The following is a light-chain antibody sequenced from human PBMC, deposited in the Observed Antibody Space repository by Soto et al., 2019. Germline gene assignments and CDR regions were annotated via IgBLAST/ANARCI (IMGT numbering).Light chain of an antibody. CDR2: ASS. V-gene: IGKV1-39*01. CDR3: QQSYSFPRT. J-gene: IGKJ2*01. Sequence: DIQMTQSPSSLSASVGDRVTITCRASQTISSYLNWYQQKPGKAPKLLIYASSSLQSGVPSRFSGRQSGTDFTLTIISLQPEDVATYYCQQSYSFPRTFGQGTNLEIK. CDR1: QTISSY.